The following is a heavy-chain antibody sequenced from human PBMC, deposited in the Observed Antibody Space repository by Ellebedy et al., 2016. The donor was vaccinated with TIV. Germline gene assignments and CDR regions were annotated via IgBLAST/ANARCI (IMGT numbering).Heavy chain of an antibody. Sequence: GESLKISCAASGFTFSSYSMNWVRQAPGKGLEWVSSISSSSSYIYYADSVKGRFTISRDNAKNSLYLQMNSLRAEDTAVYYCARARGSGNYYSSVGYWGRGTLVTVSS. CDR3: ARARGSGNYYSSVGY. CDR2: ISSSSSYI. V-gene: IGHV3-21*01. D-gene: IGHD3-10*01. CDR1: GFTFSSYS. J-gene: IGHJ4*02.